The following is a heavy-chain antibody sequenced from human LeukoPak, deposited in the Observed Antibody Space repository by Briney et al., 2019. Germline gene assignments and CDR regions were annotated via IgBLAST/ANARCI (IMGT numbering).Heavy chain of an antibody. CDR2: ISYDGSNK. CDR1: GFTFSSYA. Sequence: GRSLRLSCAASGFTFSSYAMHWVRQAPGKGLEWVAVISYDGSNKYYADSVKGRFTISRDNSKNTLYLQMNSLRAEDTAVYYCARARHGAPKNYYDSSGYYPDYWSQGTLVTVSS. D-gene: IGHD3-22*01. V-gene: IGHV3-30-3*01. CDR3: ARARHGAPKNYYDSSGYYPDY. J-gene: IGHJ4*02.